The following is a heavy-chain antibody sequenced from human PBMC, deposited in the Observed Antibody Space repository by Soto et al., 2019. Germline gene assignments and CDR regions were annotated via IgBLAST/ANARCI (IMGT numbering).Heavy chain of an antibody. CDR2: IRSKAYGGTT. V-gene: IGHV3-49*03. Sequence: GGSLGLSCTASGFTFGDYAMSWFRQAPGKGLEWVGFIRSKAYGGTTEYAASVKGRFTISRDDSKSIAYLQMNSLKTEDTAVYYCTFGGLGSGYDKCPFDYWGQGTLVTGSS. CDR1: GFTFGDYA. J-gene: IGHJ4*02. CDR3: TFGGLGSGYDKCPFDY. D-gene: IGHD5-12*01.